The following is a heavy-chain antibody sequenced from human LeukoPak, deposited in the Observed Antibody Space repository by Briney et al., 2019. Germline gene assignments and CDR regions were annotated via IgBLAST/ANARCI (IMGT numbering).Heavy chain of an antibody. Sequence: QSGGSLRLSCAASGFIFPTYWMSWVRQAPRKGLEWVANINKDASHKNHVESVRGRFTISRDNANNLLFLQMNDLRAEDTAIYYCARDPPTDSNWYPDYWGQGTLVTVSS. CDR2: INKDASHK. D-gene: IGHD6-13*01. J-gene: IGHJ4*02. V-gene: IGHV3-7*01. CDR3: ARDPPTDSNWYPDY. CDR1: GFIFPTYW.